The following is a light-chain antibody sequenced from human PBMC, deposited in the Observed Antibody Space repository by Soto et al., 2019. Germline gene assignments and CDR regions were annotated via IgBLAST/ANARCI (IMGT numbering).Light chain of an antibody. CDR2: DVS. CDR1: SSDVGGYNY. Sequence: QSVLTQPASVSGSPGQSITISCTGTSSDVGGYNYVSWYQQHPGKAPKLMIYDVSNRPSGVSNRFSGSKSGNTASLTISGLQAEDEADYYCSSYISSTTNVVFGGGTKLTVL. CDR3: SSYISSTTNVV. V-gene: IGLV2-14*03. J-gene: IGLJ2*01.